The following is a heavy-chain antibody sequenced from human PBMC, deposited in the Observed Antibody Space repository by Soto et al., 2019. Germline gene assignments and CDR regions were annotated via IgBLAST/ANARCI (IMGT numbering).Heavy chain of an antibody. Sequence: SQTLSLTCAISGDSVSINSGAWNWIRQSPSRGLEWLGRTYYRSKWYYDYAESVKSRIIISADTSKNQFSLKLSSVTAADTAVYYCASQIAAAGTGWPNWFDPWGQGTLVTVPQ. CDR3: ASQIAAAGTGWPNWFDP. V-gene: IGHV6-1*01. J-gene: IGHJ5*02. CDR2: TYYRSKWYY. D-gene: IGHD6-13*01. CDR1: GDSVSINSGA.